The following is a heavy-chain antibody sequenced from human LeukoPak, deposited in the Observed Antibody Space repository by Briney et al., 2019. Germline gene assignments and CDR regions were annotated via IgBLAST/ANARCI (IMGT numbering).Heavy chain of an antibody. CDR2: IYYTGNT. CDR3: ARQTGSGLFTLP. D-gene: IGHD3/OR15-3a*01. CDR1: GVSLSSSNCY. Sequence: SETLSLTCTVSGVSLSSSNCYWGGIRQPPGEGLEWIGSIYYTGNTYYNASLKSRVTISIDTSKNQISLRLTSVTATDTAMYYCARQTGSGLFTLPGGQGTLVTVSS. J-gene: IGHJ4*02. V-gene: IGHV4-39*01.